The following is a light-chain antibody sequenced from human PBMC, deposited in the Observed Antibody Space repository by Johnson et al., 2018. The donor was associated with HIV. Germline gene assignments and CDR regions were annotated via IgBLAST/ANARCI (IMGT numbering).Light chain of an antibody. CDR1: SSNIGNNY. CDR2: DND. V-gene: IGLV1-51*01. CDR3: GTWDGGLSIYV. Sequence: QPVLTQPPSMSAAPGQKVTISCSGSSSNIGNNYVSWYQQLPGTAPKLLIYDNDKRPSGIPDRFSASKSDTSATLGITGLQTGEAANYYCGTWDGGLSIYVFGTGTWVTVL. J-gene: IGLJ1*01.